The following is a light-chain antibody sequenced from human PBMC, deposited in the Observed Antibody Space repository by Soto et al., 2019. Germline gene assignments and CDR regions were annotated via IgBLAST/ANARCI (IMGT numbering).Light chain of an antibody. CDR3: QQYNSWPPWT. V-gene: IGKV3-15*01. Sequence: EIVMTQSPATLSVSPGERATLSCRASQSVSSNLAWYQQKPGQAPRLLIYGASTSATGIPARFSGSGSGTEFTLTISSLHSEDFAVYCCQQYNSWPPWTFGQGPQVEIK. CDR2: GAS. CDR1: QSVSSN. J-gene: IGKJ1*01.